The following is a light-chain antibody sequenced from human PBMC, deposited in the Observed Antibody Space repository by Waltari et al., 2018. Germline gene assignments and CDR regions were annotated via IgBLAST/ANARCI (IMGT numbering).Light chain of an antibody. CDR3: QQYNNWPSWT. J-gene: IGKJ1*01. Sequence: LSVSPGERATLSCRASQSVSSNLAWYQQKPGQAPRLLIYGASTRATGIPARFSGSGSGTEFTLTISSLQSEDFAVYYCQQYNNWPSWTFGQGTKVEIK. CDR2: GAS. CDR1: QSVSSN. V-gene: IGKV3-15*01.